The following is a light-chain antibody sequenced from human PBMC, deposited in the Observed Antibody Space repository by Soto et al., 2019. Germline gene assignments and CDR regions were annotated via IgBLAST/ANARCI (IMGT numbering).Light chain of an antibody. J-gene: IGLJ2*01. V-gene: IGLV2-14*01. Sequence: QSALTQPASVSGSPGQSITISCTGTSSDIGDYNYVSWYQQHPDKAPKLMIYDVTNRPSGVSDRFSGSKSGNTASLTISGLQAEDEADYYCSSYSTSDTLVVFGGGTKLTVL. CDR1: SSDIGDYNY. CDR3: SSYSTSDTLVV. CDR2: DVT.